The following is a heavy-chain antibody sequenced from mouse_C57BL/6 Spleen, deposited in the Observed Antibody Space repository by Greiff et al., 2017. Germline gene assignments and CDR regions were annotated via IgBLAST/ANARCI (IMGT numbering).Heavy chain of an antibody. CDR3: AREGYDGVLDV. CDR2: IYPSDSET. D-gene: IGHD2-2*01. V-gene: IGHV1-61*01. Sequence: QVQLQQPGAELVRPGSSVKLSCKASGYTFTSYWMDWVKQRPGQGLEWIGNIYPSDSETHYNQKFKDKATLTVDKSSSTAYMQLSSLTSEDSAVYYCAREGYDGVLDVWGTGTTVTVSS. CDR1: GYTFTSYW. J-gene: IGHJ1*03.